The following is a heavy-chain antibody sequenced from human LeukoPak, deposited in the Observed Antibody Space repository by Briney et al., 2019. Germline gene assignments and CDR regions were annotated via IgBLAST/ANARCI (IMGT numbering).Heavy chain of an antibody. Sequence: SETLSLTCTVSGGSISYYYWSWIRQPAGKGLEWIGRIYTSGSTNYNPSLKSRVTMSMDTSKNQFSLKLSSVTAADTAVYFCARDYSNYYFDYWGQGTLVTVSS. D-gene: IGHD4-11*01. CDR2: IYTSGST. J-gene: IGHJ4*02. V-gene: IGHV4-4*07. CDR1: GGSISYYY. CDR3: ARDYSNYYFDY.